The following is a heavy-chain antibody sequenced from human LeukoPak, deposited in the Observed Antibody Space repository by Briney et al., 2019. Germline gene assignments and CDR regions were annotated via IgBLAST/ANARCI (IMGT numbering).Heavy chain of an antibody. CDR2: IGYVHNSGST. D-gene: IGHD1-1*01. J-gene: IGHJ4*02. V-gene: IGHV4-59*11. Sequence: SETLSLTCTVSGTSISSRYWSWLRQTPGKGLEWIGYIGYVHNSGSTNYSPSLKSRVTISLDTSKNQSSLKLNSVTAADTAVYYCARAGNWNDLDYWGQGTLVTVSS. CDR3: ARAGNWNDLDY. CDR1: GTSISSRY.